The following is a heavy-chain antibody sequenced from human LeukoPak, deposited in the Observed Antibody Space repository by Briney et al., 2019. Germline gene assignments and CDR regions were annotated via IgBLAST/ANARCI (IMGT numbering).Heavy chain of an antibody. V-gene: IGHV4-61*02. CDR3: ARIQYQLLWGYYYYYMDV. CDR2: IYTSGST. D-gene: IGHD2-2*01. CDR1: GGSISSGSYY. J-gene: IGHJ6*03. Sequence: PSQTLSLTCTVSGGSISSGSYYWSWIRQPAGKGLEWIGRIYTSGSTNYNPSLKSRVTISVDTSKNQFSLKLSSVTAADTAVYYCARIQYQLLWGYYYYYMDVWGKGTTVTVSS.